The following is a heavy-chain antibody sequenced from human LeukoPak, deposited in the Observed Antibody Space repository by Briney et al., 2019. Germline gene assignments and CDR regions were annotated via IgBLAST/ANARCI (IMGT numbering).Heavy chain of an antibody. D-gene: IGHD4-23*01. CDR2: ISVYNGNT. J-gene: IGHJ4*02. Sequence: ASVKVSCKASGYTFSIYGFSWVRQAPGQGLEWMGWISVYNGNTNYAQKFQGRVTMTTDTSTSTAHMELRSLRSDDTAVYYCARQGYSGHSQGAADYWGQGTLVTVSS. CDR3: ARQGYSGHSQGAADY. CDR1: GYTFSIYG. V-gene: IGHV1-18*01.